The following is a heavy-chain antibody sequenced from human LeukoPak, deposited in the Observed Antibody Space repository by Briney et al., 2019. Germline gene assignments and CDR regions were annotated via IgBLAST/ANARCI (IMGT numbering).Heavy chain of an antibody. D-gene: IGHD1-26*01. J-gene: IGHJ4*02. CDR1: GFTFSSYA. CDR3: AKNRGGSYYSGSDY. Sequence: GGSLRLSCAASGFTFSSYAMNWVRQAPGKGLEWVSAVRGSDAGSSYADSVKGRFTISRDNSKNTLYLQMNSLRAEDTAVYYCAKNRGGSYYSGSDYWGQGTLVTVSS. V-gene: IGHV3-23*01. CDR2: VRGSDAGS.